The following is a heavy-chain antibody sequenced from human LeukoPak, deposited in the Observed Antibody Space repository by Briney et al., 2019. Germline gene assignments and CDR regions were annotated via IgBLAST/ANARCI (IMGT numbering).Heavy chain of an antibody. D-gene: IGHD6-6*01. CDR3: AKKGQYSSSSVDY. Sequence: PGGSLRLSCAASGFTFSNYAMTCVRQAPGEGLEWVSRISGGGGSIYYADPVKGRFTVSRDNSKNTLYLQMNSLRPEDTAIYYCAKKGQYSSSSVDYWGQGTLVTVS. V-gene: IGHV3-23*01. CDR1: GFTFSNYA. CDR2: ISGGGGSI. J-gene: IGHJ4*02.